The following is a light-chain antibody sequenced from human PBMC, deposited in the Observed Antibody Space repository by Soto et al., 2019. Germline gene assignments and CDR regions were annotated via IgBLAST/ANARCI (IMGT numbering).Light chain of an antibody. V-gene: IGKV1-5*03. CDR3: QQYNSYSWT. CDR2: KAS. J-gene: IGKJ1*01. Sequence: DIQMTQYPSTVSASVGDRVTITCRASQSISSWLAWYQQKPGKAPKLLIYKASSLESGVPSRFSGSGSGTEFTLTISSLQPDDFATYYCQQYNSYSWTFGQGTKVEIK. CDR1: QSISSW.